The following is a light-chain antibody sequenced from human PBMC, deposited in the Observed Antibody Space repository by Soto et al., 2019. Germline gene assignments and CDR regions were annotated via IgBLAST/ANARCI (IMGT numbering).Light chain of an antibody. Sequence: EIVLTQSPGTLSLSPGERATLSCRASRTVRNTSLAWYQQKSGQAPRLLICGASSRATGIPDRCSGSGSGTDFPLCISRLEHEDFAMYYCQQYESSPRTFGQGTTVEIK. CDR3: QQYESSPRT. V-gene: IGKV3-20*01. CDR2: GAS. CDR1: RTVRNTS. J-gene: IGKJ1*01.